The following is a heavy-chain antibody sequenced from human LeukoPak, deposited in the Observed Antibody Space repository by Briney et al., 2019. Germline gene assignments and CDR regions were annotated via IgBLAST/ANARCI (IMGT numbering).Heavy chain of an antibody. CDR1: GFTFSSYA. CDR2: ISGSGGTT. J-gene: IGHJ5*02. Sequence: PGGSLRLSCEASGFTFSSYAMGWVRQAPGKGLEWVSAISGSGGTTYYADSVKGRFTISRDNSKNTLYLQMNSLRAEDTAVYYCARDGVDSGYDSGPYNWFDPWGQGTLVTVSS. D-gene: IGHD5-12*01. V-gene: IGHV3-23*01. CDR3: ARDGVDSGYDSGPYNWFDP.